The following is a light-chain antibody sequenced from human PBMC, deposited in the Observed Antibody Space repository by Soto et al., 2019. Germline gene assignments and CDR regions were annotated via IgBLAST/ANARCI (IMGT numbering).Light chain of an antibody. CDR3: QQATSCHLT. Sequence: DIHMTQSPSSVSASVGDRVTITCRASQGISSWLAWYQQKPGKAPKLLIYTVSSLQSGVPSRFRGNGSVTDVTLPIKGLQPEYFAQCYCQQATSCHLTFVGGSKVEIK. CDR2: TVS. V-gene: IGKV1-12*01. J-gene: IGKJ4*01. CDR1: QGISSW.